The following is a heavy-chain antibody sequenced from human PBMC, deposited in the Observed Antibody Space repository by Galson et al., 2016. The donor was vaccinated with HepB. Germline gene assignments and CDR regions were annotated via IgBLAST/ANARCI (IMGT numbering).Heavy chain of an antibody. J-gene: IGHJ6*02. Sequence: SVKVSCKASGYTFTAYFIYWVRQAPGQGLEWMGFINPNVGSTTFAQKFQDRVTMTRDTSTSTVLMELSSLRSEDTAVHFCARGDLNYYYALDVWGQGTTVTVSS. D-gene: IGHD3-3*01. V-gene: IGHV1-46*01. CDR3: ARGDLNYYYALDV. CDR2: INPNVGST. CDR1: GYTFTAYF.